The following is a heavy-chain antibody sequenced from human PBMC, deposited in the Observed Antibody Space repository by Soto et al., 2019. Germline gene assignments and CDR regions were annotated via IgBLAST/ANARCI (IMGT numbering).Heavy chain of an antibody. CDR1: GGSITTGGRY. CDR3: AQALVFSGGHRFDI. J-gene: IGHJ3*02. V-gene: IGHV4-31*02. D-gene: IGHD3-3*01. CDR2: IYYSGNT. Sequence: QVRLQEWGPGLVKPSQTLSLKCSVSGGSITTGGRYWSWIRQLPGKGLEWIGDIYYSGNTYYNASLKSRVTIAVEAAKNPFPLHLVSVGGADLAVWYWAQALVFSGGHRFDIWDQGRLVTVSS.